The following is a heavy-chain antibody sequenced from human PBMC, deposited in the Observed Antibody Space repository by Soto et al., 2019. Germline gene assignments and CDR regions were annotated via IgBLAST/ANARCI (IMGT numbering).Heavy chain of an antibody. D-gene: IGHD2-21*02. V-gene: IGHV3-7*01. J-gene: IGHJ4*02. CDR3: ARAGYCGPGCYYYFDY. Sequence: EVQLVESGGGFVQPGGSLRLSCAVSGFTFGSYWMNWVRRIPGKGLEWVAYIKPDGSATYYVDSVKGRFTISRDNAKNSLYLQMNSLRVEDTSVYYCARAGYCGPGCYYYFDYWGQGTLVTVSS. CDR2: IKPDGSAT. CDR1: GFTFGSYW.